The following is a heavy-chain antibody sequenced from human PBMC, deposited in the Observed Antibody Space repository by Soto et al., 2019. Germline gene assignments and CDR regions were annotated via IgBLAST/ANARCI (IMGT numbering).Heavy chain of an antibody. CDR1: GDSIISSKW. V-gene: IGHV4-4*02. CDR2: TYHTGAT. J-gene: IGHJ4*02. D-gene: IGHD3-22*01. CDR3: ACVHPYYDSGAYYHWDY. Sequence: SETLSLTCTVSGDSIISSKWWSWVRQPPGKGLEWIGETYHTGATNYNPSFGGRVTISVDKSKNHFSLRLTSLTAADTAVYYCACVHPYYDSGAYYHWDYWGPGSLLTVS.